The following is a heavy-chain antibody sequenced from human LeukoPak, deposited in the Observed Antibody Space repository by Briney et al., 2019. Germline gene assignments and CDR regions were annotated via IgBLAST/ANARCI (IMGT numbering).Heavy chain of an antibody. Sequence: PGGSLRLSCAGSGFTFSRYWMSWVRQAPGKGLEWVGNIRQDGSAKYYLDSVKGRFTISRDNAKNSLYLQMNSLRAEDTAVYYCARGDYFDSSGYFIDAFDIWGQGTKVTVSS. D-gene: IGHD3-22*01. V-gene: IGHV3-7*04. CDR1: GFTFSRYW. CDR2: IRQDGSAK. CDR3: ARGDYFDSSGYFIDAFDI. J-gene: IGHJ3*02.